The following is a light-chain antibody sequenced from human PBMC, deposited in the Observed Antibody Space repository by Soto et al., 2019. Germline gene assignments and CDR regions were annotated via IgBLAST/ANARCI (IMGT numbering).Light chain of an antibody. CDR1: SSNIGTDYD. CDR3: QSYDSTLSALV. Sequence: QSVLTQPPSVSGAPGQRVTISCTGSSSNIGTDYDVHWYQQLPGTAPKLLIYDNSNRPSGVPDRFSGSKSGTSASLAITGLQAEDEADYYCQSYDSTLSALVFGGGTKVTVL. CDR2: DNS. V-gene: IGLV1-40*01. J-gene: IGLJ2*01.